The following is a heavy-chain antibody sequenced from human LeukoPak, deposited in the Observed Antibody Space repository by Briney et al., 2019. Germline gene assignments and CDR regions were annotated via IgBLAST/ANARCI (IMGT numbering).Heavy chain of an antibody. D-gene: IGHD3-22*01. J-gene: IGHJ3*02. CDR2: IKEDGSEK. Sequence: GGSLRLSCAASGFAFSNYWMSWVRQAPGKGLEWVANIKEDGSEKYYVDSVKGRFTISRDNAKNSLYLQMNSLRAEDTAVYYCARESPYYYDSPDAFDIWGQGTMVTVST. CDR1: GFAFSNYW. CDR3: ARESPYYYDSPDAFDI. V-gene: IGHV3-7*03.